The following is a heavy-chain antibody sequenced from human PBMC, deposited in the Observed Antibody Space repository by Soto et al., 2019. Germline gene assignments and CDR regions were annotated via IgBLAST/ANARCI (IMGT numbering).Heavy chain of an antibody. D-gene: IGHD6-13*01. CDR3: ARCVAAAGPIDY. V-gene: IGHV4-39*07. CDR1: GGSISSGGYY. Sequence: ETLSLTCTVSGGSISSGGYYWSWVRQPPGKGLEWIGEIYHSGSTNYNPSLKSRVTISVDKSKNQFSLKLSSVTAADTAVYYCARCVAAAGPIDYWGQGTLVTVSS. J-gene: IGHJ4*02. CDR2: IYHSGST.